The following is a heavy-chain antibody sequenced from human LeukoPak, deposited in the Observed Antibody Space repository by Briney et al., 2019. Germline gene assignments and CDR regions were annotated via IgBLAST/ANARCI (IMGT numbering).Heavy chain of an antibody. V-gene: IGHV4-61*01. J-gene: IGHJ4*02. CDR1: GGSVSSGSYY. D-gene: IGHD5-18*01. CDR3: ATLRGYSYGYESDY. CDR2: IYYSGST. Sequence: SETLSLTCTVSGGSVSSGSYYWSWIRQPPGKGLEWIGYIYYSGSTNYNPSLKSRVTISVDTSKNQFSLKLSSVTAADTAVYYCATLRGYSYGYESDYWGQGTLVTVSS.